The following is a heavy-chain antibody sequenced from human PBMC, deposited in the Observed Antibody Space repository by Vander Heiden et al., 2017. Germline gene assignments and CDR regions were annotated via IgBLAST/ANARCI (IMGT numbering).Heavy chain of an antibody. CDR2: INPNSGGT. CDR1: GYTFTGDY. CDR3: AREEIIPQYFYGVDV. J-gene: IGHJ6*04. Sequence: QVQLVQSGAEVKKPGASVKVSCKASGYTFTGDYIHWVRQAPGQGLGRQGWINPNSGGTNYAQNFQGRATMTRDTSNSSVYMELSRLRSDDTAVYYCAREEIIPQYFYGVDVWGKGTTVTVSS. V-gene: IGHV1-2*02.